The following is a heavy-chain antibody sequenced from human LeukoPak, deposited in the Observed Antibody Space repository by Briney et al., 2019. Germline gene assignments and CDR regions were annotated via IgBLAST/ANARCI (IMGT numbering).Heavy chain of an antibody. CDR3: AREAVRQQLDLDY. CDR2: IIPIFGTA. D-gene: IGHD6-13*01. CDR1: GGTFSSYT. J-gene: IGHJ4*02. Sequence: ASVKVSCKASGGTFSSYTISWVRQAPGQGLEWMGGIIPIFGTANYAQKFQGRVTITADESTSTAYMELSSLRSEDTAVHYCAREAVRQQLDLDYWGQGTPVTVSS. V-gene: IGHV1-69*13.